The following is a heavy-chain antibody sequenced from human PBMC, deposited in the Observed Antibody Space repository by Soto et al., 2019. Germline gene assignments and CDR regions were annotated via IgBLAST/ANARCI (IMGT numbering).Heavy chain of an antibody. V-gene: IGHV1-18*01. CDR3: ARWYSSLECTDY. Sequence: QVQLVQSGAEVKKPGASVKVSCKASGYTFTSYGISWVRQAPGQGLEWMGWISAYNGNTNYAQKLQGRVTMTTDTSTSTAYMGLRTVRSDYTAVYYCARWYSSLECTDYWGQGTLVTVSS. D-gene: IGHD6-13*01. CDR1: GYTFTSYG. J-gene: IGHJ4*02. CDR2: ISAYNGNT.